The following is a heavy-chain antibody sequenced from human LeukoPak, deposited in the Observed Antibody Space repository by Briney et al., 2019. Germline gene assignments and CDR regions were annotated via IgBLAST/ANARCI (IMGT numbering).Heavy chain of an antibody. Sequence: PGGSLRLSCVASEFTFSNYWIHWVRQPPGKGLVWVSRIRYDGIVTNYADSVEGRFTISRDNAKNTVHLQMNSLRDDDTAVYYCARGAYYYEDWGQGTLVTVSS. CDR3: ARGAYYYED. CDR2: IRYDGIVT. CDR1: EFTFSNYW. J-gene: IGHJ4*02. V-gene: IGHV3-74*01. D-gene: IGHD3-22*01.